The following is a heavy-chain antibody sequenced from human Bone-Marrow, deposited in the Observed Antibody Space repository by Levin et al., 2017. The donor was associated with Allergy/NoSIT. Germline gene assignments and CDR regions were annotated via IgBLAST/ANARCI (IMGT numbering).Heavy chain of an antibody. Sequence: HTGGSLRLSCAASGFIFNTYAMHWVRQAPDRGLEWVAAISFDGSNKYYADSVKGRFTISRDNSKNTVYLQMNSLRAEETAVYYCVKDFGRKDLQQLITYGMDVWGQGTRVTVTS. D-gene: IGHD3/OR15-3a*01. CDR3: VKDFGRKDLQQLITYGMDV. CDR2: ISFDGSNK. J-gene: IGHJ6*02. CDR1: GFIFNTYA. V-gene: IGHV3-30*18.